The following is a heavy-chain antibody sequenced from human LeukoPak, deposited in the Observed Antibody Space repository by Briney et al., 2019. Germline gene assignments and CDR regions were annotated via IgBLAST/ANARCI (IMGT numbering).Heavy chain of an antibody. Sequence: GASVKVSCKASGGTFSSYAISWVRQAPGQGLEWMGGIIPIFGTANYAQKFQGRVTITAGESTSTAYMELSSLRSEDTAVYYCAREAELNAFDIWGQGTMVTVSS. CDR1: GGTFSSYA. V-gene: IGHV1-69*01. D-gene: IGHD1-26*01. CDR3: AREAELNAFDI. CDR2: IIPIFGTA. J-gene: IGHJ3*02.